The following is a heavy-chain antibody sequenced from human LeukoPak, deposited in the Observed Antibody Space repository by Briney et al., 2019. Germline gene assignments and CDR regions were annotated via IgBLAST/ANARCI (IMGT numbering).Heavy chain of an antibody. V-gene: IGHV3-7*01. CDR3: ARVPDTAMVSSVYYYYYYYMDV. Sequence: GGSLRLSCSVSGFIFRDFSMSWVRQAPGKGLEWVAKMNEYGSEIFYVDSVKGRFSISRDNAKKSLYLQMNSLRAEDTAVYYCARVPDTAMVSSVYYYYYYYMDVWGKGTTVTVSS. CDR2: MNEYGSEI. CDR1: GFIFRDFS. D-gene: IGHD5-18*01. J-gene: IGHJ6*03.